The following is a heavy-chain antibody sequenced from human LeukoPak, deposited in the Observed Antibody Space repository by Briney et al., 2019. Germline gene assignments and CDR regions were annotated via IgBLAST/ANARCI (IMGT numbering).Heavy chain of an antibody. CDR1: GGSFSGYY. D-gene: IGHD4-11*01. V-gene: IGHV4-34*01. CDR3: ARATDYPWYFDY. Sequence: SETLSLTCAVYGGSFSGYYWSWIRQPPGKGLEWIGEINHSGSTNYNPSLRSRVTISVDTSKNQFSLKLNSVTAADTAVYYCARATDYPWYFDYWGQGTLVTVSS. CDR2: INHSGST. J-gene: IGHJ4*02.